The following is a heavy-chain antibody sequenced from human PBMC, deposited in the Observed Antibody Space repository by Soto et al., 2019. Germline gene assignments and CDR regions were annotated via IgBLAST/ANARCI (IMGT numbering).Heavy chain of an antibody. J-gene: IGHJ4*02. CDR3: TGPEDPYGPPEAFDS. CDR2: IRTKPNNYET. CDR1: GFSFSGTA. Sequence: DVQLVESGGGLVQPGGSLKLSCETSGFSFSGTAMHWVRQASGKGLEWVGRIRTKPNNYETTYAASVTGRFTISRDDSMCAVYLQKSSLNTEDTAFYYCTGPEDPYGPPEAFDSWGQGALVTFSS. V-gene: IGHV3-73*02. D-gene: IGHD3-10*01.